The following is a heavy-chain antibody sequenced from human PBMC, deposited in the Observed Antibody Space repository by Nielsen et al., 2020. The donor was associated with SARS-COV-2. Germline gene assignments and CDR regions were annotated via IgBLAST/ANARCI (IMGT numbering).Heavy chain of an antibody. Sequence: GESLKISCPASGFTFGDHAMSWVRQDPGKGLEWVGFIRSKAYGGTTESAASVKGRFTISRDDSKSIAYLQMNSLKTEVTAVYYCTSLRITIFGVANPFDYWGQGPLVTVAS. V-gene: IGHV3-49*04. CDR1: GFTFGDHA. CDR2: IRSKAYGGTT. CDR3: TSLRITIFGVANPFDY. D-gene: IGHD3-3*01. J-gene: IGHJ4*02.